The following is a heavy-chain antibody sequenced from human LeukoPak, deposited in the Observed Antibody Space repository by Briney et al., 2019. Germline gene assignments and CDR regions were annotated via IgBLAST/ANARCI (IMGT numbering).Heavy chain of an antibody. D-gene: IGHD1-26*01. V-gene: IGHV3-30-3*02. CDR3: AKYSRELSPDY. J-gene: IGHJ4*02. Sequence: PGGSLRLSCAASGFTFSSYAMHWVRQAPGKGLEWVAVISYDGSNKYYADSVKGRFTISRDNSKNTLYLQMNSLRAEDTAVYYCAKYSRELSPDYWGQGTLVTVSS. CDR1: GFTFSSYA. CDR2: ISYDGSNK.